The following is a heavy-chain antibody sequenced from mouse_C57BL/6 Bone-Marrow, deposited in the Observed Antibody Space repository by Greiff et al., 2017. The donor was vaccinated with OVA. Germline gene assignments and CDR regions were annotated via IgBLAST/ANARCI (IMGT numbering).Heavy chain of an antibody. CDR2: IYPGSGST. J-gene: IGHJ1*03. CDR3: ARSWDYYLDRYFDV. V-gene: IGHV1-55*01. D-gene: IGHD1-1*01. Sequence: QVQLQQPGAELVKPGASVKMSCKASGYTFTSYWITWVKQRPGQGLEWIGDIYPGSGSTNYNEKFKSKATLTVDTSSSTAYMQLSSLTSEDSAVYYCARSWDYYLDRYFDVWGTGTTVTVSS. CDR1: GYTFTSYW.